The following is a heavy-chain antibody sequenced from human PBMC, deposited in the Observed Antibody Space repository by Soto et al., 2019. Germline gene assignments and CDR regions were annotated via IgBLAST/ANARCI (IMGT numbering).Heavy chain of an antibody. CDR2: ISGDNGDT. CDR1: GYTFSSYG. D-gene: IGHD3-3*01. V-gene: IGHV1-18*01. Sequence: QLVQSRPELKKPGASVRVPCTASGYTFSSYGISWVRQAPGQGLEWMAWISGDNGDTNYAQNFQGRLTMTTDTSTSTVYMELRSLRSDDTAVYYCARYDGRKDYGLDVWGQGTPVTVSS. J-gene: IGHJ6*02. CDR3: ARYDGRKDYGLDV.